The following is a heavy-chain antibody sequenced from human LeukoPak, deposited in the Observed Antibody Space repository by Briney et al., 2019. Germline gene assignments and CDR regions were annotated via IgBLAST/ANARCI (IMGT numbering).Heavy chain of an antibody. CDR1: GFTFSSYA. CDR2: IYYSGST. J-gene: IGHJ3*02. D-gene: IGHD2-15*01. V-gene: IGHV4-30-4*08. CDR3: ARGRILII. Sequence: LRLSCAASGFTFSSYAMSWIRQPPGKGLEWIGYIYYSGSTYYNPSLKSRVTISVDTSKNQFSLKLSSVTAADTAVYYCARGRILIIWGQGTMVTVSS.